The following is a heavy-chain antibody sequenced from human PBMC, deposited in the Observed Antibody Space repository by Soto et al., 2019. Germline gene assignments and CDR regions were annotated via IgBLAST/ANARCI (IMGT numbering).Heavy chain of an antibody. CDR1: GFTFSNNW. V-gene: IGHV3-7*03. CDR2: IRQDGGDK. CDR3: ARIDCGGNCYSRSWYFDI. J-gene: IGHJ2*01. D-gene: IGHD2-21*02. Sequence: EVQLVESGGGLVQPGGSLRLSCVASGFTFSNNWMGWVRQAPGKGLEWVANIRQDGGDKRDLDSVKGRFTISRDNAQNSLYLQMNSLRAEDTAVYYCARIDCGGNCYSRSWYFDIWGRGTLVTVSS.